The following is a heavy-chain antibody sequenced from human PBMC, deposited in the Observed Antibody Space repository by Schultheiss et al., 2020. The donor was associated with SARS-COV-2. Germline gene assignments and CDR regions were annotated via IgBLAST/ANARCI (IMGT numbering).Heavy chain of an antibody. CDR1: GGSISSGGYY. D-gene: IGHD4-17*01. J-gene: IGHJ3*02. CDR3: ARHGDYGDYVVAFDI. V-gene: IGHV4-31*01. CDR2: IYYSGST. Sequence: SETLSLTCTVSGGSISSGGYYWSWIRQHPGKGLEWIGYIYYSGSTYYNPSLKSLVTISVDTSKNQFSLKLSSVTAADTAVYYCARHGDYGDYVVAFDIWGQGTMVTVSS.